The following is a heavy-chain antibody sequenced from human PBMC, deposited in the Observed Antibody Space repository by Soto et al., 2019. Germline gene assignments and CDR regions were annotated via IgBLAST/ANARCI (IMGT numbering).Heavy chain of an antibody. CDR3: AKDGGRSSLPDAFDI. J-gene: IGHJ3*02. V-gene: IGHV3-30*18. D-gene: IGHD6-13*01. CDR1: GFTFSSYG. CDR2: ISYDGSNK. Sequence: GGSLRLSCAASGFTFSSYGMHWVRQAPGKGLEWVAVISYDGSNKYYADSVKGRFTISRDNSKNTLYLQMNSLRAEDTAVYYCAKDGGRSSLPDAFDIWGQGTMVTVS.